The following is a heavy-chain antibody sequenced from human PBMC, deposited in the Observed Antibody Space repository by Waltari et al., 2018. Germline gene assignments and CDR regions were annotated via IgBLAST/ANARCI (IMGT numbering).Heavy chain of an antibody. D-gene: IGHD3-22*01. CDR3: ASQAPYYYDSSGPPLS. V-gene: IGHV4-38-2*01. CDR2: IYHSGRT. CDR1: GYSISSGYY. Sequence: QVQLQESGPGLVKPSETLSLTCAVSGYSISSGYYWGWIRPPPGKGLEWIGSIYHSGRTYYNPSLKSLVTISVDTSNNQFSLKLSSVTAADTAVYYCASQAPYYYDSSGPPLSWGQGTLVTVSS. J-gene: IGHJ4*02.